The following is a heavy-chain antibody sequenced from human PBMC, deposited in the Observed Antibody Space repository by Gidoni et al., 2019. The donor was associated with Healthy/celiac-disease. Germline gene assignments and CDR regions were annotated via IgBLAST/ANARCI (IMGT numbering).Heavy chain of an antibody. D-gene: IGHD6-6*01. Sequence: QVQLVQSGAEVKKPGASVKVSCKASGYTFTSYYRHWVRQAPGQGLEWMGKLNPSGGSTSYALKFQGRVPRTRDTSTSTVYMELSSRRSEDTAVYYCARQYSSSAAYFDYWGQGTLVTVSS. V-gene: IGHV1-46*01. CDR3: ARQYSSSAAYFDY. J-gene: IGHJ4*02. CDR1: GYTFTSYY. CDR2: LNPSGGST.